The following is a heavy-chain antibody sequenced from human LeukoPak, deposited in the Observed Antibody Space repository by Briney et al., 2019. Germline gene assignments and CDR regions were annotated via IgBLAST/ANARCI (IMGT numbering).Heavy chain of an antibody. CDR2: IIPIFGTA. D-gene: IGHD6-19*01. V-gene: IGHV1-69*05. Sequence: SVKVSCKASGGTFSSYAISWVRQAPGQGLEWMGGIIPIFGTANYAQKFQGRVTMTTDTSTSTAYMELRRLRSDDTAVYYCARDPGSFLSGSGWLNWFEPWGQGTLVTVSS. CDR1: GGTFSSYA. CDR3: ARDPGSFLSGSGWLNWFEP. J-gene: IGHJ5*02.